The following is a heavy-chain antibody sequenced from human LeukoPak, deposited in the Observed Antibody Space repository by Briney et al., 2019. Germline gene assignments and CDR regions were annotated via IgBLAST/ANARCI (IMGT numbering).Heavy chain of an antibody. CDR2: INQDGSVK. D-gene: IGHD4-23*01. CDR3: VVTTRSYPSDY. V-gene: IGHV3-7*01. Sequence: PGGSLRLSCAASGFTFSSNWMCWVRQDPGKGLEWVANINQDGSVKNYVDSVKGRFTISRDNAKNSLYLQMNSLRAEDTAVYYCVVTTRSYPSDYWGQGTLVTVSS. CDR1: GFTFSSNW. J-gene: IGHJ4*02.